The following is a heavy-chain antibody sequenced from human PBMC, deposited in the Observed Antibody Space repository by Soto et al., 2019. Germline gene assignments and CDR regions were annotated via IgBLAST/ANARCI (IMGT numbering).Heavy chain of an antibody. Sequence: ASVKVSCKGSGYTFTTYGIAWVRQAPGQGLEWMGWISTYNYNTKHAQNLQDRVTLTTDTSTSTAYMELRGLRSDDTAVYYCIRDDCSGDTCYLGHWGQGTLVTVSS. J-gene: IGHJ4*02. CDR1: GYTFTTYG. D-gene: IGHD2-15*01. CDR2: ISTYNYNT. V-gene: IGHV1-18*01. CDR3: IRDDCSGDTCYLGH.